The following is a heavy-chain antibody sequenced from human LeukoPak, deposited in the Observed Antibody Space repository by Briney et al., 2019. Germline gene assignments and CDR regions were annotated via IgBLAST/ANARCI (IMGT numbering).Heavy chain of an antibody. D-gene: IGHD3-10*01. CDR2: INPNSGGT. V-gene: IGHV1-2*02. CDR1: GYTFTGYY. CDR3: ARWGVLLDGRGFDY. J-gene: IGHJ4*02. Sequence: ASVKVSCKASGYTFTGYYMHWVRQAPGQGLEWMGWINPNSGGTNYAQKFQGRVTMTRDTSISTAYMELSRLRSDDTAVYYCARWGVLLDGRGFDYWGQGTLVTVSS.